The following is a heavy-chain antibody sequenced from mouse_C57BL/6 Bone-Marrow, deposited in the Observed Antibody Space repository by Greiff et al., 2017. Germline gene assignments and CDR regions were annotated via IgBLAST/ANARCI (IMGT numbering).Heavy chain of an antibody. CDR1: GYTFTSYG. V-gene: IGHV1-81*01. CDR2: IYPRSGNT. Sequence: QVQLQQSGAELARPGASVKLSCKASGYTFTSYGISWVKQRTGQGLEWIGEIYPRSGNTYYNEKFKGKATLTADKSSSPAYMELRSLTSEDSAVYFCAITTVVAFSKYFDYWGQGTTLTVSS. J-gene: IGHJ2*01. CDR3: AITTVVAFSKYFDY. D-gene: IGHD1-1*01.